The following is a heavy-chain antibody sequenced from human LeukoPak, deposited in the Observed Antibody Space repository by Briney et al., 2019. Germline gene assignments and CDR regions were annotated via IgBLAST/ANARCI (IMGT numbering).Heavy chain of an antibody. D-gene: IGHD3-9*01. V-gene: IGHV3-15*01. J-gene: IGHJ6*02. Sequence: GGSLRLSCAASGFTFSNAWMSWVRQAPGKGLEWVGRIKSKTAGCTTDYAAPVKGRFTISRDNSKNTLYLQMNSLKTEDTAVYYCTTGVRYFALDVWGQGTTVTVSS. CDR2: IKSKTAGCTT. CDR1: GFTFSNAW. CDR3: TTGVRYFALDV.